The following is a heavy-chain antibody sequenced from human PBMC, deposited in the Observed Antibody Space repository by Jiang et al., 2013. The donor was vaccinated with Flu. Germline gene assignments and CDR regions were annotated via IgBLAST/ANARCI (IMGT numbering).Heavy chain of an antibody. CDR2: INPNSGGT. J-gene: IGHJ3*02. Sequence: VQLVESGAEVKKPGASVKVSCKASGYTLTGYYMHWVRQAPGQGLEWMGRINPNSGGTNYAQKFQGRVTMTRDTSISTAYMELSRLRSDDTAVYYCAREVHDFWSGYPNDAFDIWGQGTMVTVSS. D-gene: IGHD3-3*01. CDR3: AREVHDFWSGYPNDAFDI. CDR1: GYTLTGYY. V-gene: IGHV1-2*06.